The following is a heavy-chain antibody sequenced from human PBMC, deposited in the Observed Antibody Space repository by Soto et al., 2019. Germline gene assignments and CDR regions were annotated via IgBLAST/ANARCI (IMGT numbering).Heavy chain of an antibody. CDR3: ARGPDRQRACYYYYGRDV. Sequence: PGQSLTISSKGSGYSFNSYWIGWVRQMPGKGLEWMGIIYPGDSYTRYSPSFQGQVTISADKSISTAYLQWSSLNASDTAMYYCARGPDRQRACYYYYGRDVWGQGTTGT. V-gene: IGHV5-51*01. CDR1: GYSFNSYW. J-gene: IGHJ6*01. D-gene: IGHD6-25*01. CDR2: IYPGDSYT.